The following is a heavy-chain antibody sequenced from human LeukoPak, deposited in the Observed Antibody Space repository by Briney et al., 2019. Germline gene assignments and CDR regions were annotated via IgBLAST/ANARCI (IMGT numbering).Heavy chain of an antibody. CDR2: ISPAGGTT. J-gene: IGHJ4*02. V-gene: IGHV3-23*01. CDR1: GFTFSSEA. Sequence: GGSLRLSCAVSGFTFSSEAMGWVRQLPGGGLEWVSTISPAGGTTYYAESMKGRFTISRDNSKSTLYLQMNSLRVEDTAVYYCAKERIMITFGGVIVGPLDYWGQGTLVTVSS. D-gene: IGHD3-16*02. CDR3: AKERIMITFGGVIVGPLDY.